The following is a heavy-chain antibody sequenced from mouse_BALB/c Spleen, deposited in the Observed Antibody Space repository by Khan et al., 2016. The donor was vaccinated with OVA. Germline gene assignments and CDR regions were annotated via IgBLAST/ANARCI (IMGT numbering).Heavy chain of an antibody. CDR3: ARGNYYGSSYWFGY. CDR1: GYTFSSYW. Sequence: QVQLQQSGAELMKPGASVKISCKATGYTFSSYWIEWVKQRPGHGLEWIGEILPGSGRNNYNEKFKGKATFTADTSSNTAYMQLSSLTSDDSAVFYGARGNYYGSSYWFGYWGQGTLVTVSA. CDR2: ILPGSGRN. D-gene: IGHD1-1*01. V-gene: IGHV1-9*01. J-gene: IGHJ3*01.